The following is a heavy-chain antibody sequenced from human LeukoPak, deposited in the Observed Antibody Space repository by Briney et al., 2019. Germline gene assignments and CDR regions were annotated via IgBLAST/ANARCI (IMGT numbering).Heavy chain of an antibody. V-gene: IGHV4-30-4*01. Sequence: SQTLSLTCTVSGGSISSGDYYWSWIRQPPGKGLEWIGYIYYSGSTYYNPSLKSRVTISVDTSKNQFSLKLSTVTAADTAVYYCARHDSPHAYYYGMDVWGQGTTVTVSS. CDR3: ARHDSPHAYYYGMDV. J-gene: IGHJ6*02. CDR1: GGSISSGDYY. D-gene: IGHD5-18*01. CDR2: IYYSGST.